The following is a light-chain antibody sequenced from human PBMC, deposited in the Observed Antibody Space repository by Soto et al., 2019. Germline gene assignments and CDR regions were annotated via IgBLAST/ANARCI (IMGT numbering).Light chain of an antibody. Sequence: EIVMTQSPGTLSLSPGERATLSCRASQSVSSRLAWYQQKPGQAPRLLIYRASTRATGISGRFSGSGSGTEFTLTITSLQSEDFAVYYCQQYNEWPITFGQGTRLEIK. CDR3: QQYNEWPIT. J-gene: IGKJ5*01. CDR2: RAS. CDR1: QSVSSR. V-gene: IGKV3-15*01.